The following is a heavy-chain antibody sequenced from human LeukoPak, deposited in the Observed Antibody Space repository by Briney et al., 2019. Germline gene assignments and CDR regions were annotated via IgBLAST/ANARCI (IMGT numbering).Heavy chain of an antibody. CDR2: ISGSGGNT. CDR1: GFTFSSHA. D-gene: IGHD3-10*01. J-gene: IGHJ4*02. V-gene: IGHV3-23*01. CDR3: ARDGGSGSWDY. Sequence: GGSLRLSCVASGFTFSSHAMDWVRQAPGKGLEWVSAISGSGGNTYYADSVKGRFTISRDHSKTTLFLQMNSLRAEDTAVYYCARDGGSGSWDYWGQGTLVTVSS.